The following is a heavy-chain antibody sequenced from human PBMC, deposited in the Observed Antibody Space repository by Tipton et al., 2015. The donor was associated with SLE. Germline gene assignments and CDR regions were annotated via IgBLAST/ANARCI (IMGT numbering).Heavy chain of an antibody. CDR3: AKSGGSYYNWYFDL. D-gene: IGHD3-10*01. V-gene: IGHV3-30*02. J-gene: IGHJ2*01. CDR1: GFTFSSYG. CDR2: IRYDGSNK. Sequence: GSLRLSCAASGFTFSSYGMHWVRQAPGKGLEWVAFIRYDGSNKYYADSVKGRFTISRDNSKNTLYLQMNSLRAEDTAVYYCAKSGGSYYNWYFDLWGRGTLVTVSS.